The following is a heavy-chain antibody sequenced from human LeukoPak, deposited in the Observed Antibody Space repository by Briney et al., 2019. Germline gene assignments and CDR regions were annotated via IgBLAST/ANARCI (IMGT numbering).Heavy chain of an antibody. Sequence: GGSLRLSCAASGFTFSSYGLHWVRQAPGKGLEWVAVIWYDGSNNYYADSVKGRFTLSRDNSKNTRYLQMNRLRAEDTAVYYCARDYLDRYFDLGGRGTLVTVPS. V-gene: IGHV3-33*01. CDR3: ARDYLDRYFDL. CDR2: IWYDGSNN. CDR1: GFTFSSYG. D-gene: IGHD1-1*01. J-gene: IGHJ2*01.